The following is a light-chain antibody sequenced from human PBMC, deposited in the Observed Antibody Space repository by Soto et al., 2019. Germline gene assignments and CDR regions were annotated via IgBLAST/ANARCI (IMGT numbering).Light chain of an antibody. CDR1: QSLSSSY. J-gene: IGKJ2*01. Sequence: EIVLTQSPGALSLSPGEGATLSCRASQSLSSSYVAWYQQKVGQPPRLLIYGASNRATGIPDRFSGSWSGTEFTLTISRLEPEDFAVYYCPQYGISPSYTFAQGTKLEIK. CDR2: GAS. V-gene: IGKV3-20*01. CDR3: PQYGISPSYT.